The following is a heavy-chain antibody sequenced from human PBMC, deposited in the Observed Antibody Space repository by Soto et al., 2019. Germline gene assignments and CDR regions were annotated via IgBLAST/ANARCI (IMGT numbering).Heavy chain of an antibody. CDR2: IKQDGSEK. Sequence: EVQLVESGGGLVQPGGSLRLSCAASGFTFSSYWMSWVRQAPGKGLEWVANIKQDGSEKYYVDSVKGRFTISRDNAKNSLYLQMNSLRAEDTAVYYCARVEFIASETNDAFDIWGQGTMVTVSS. D-gene: IGHD1-1*01. CDR1: GFTFSSYW. J-gene: IGHJ3*02. V-gene: IGHV3-7*03. CDR3: ARVEFIASETNDAFDI.